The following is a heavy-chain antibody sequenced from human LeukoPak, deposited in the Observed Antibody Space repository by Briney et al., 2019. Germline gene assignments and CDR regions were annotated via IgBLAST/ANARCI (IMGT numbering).Heavy chain of an antibody. CDR2: IHTSGST. V-gene: IGHV4-4*07. Sequence: PETLSLTRTHSGGSISSYYWSWLRQPAGQGLEWIGRIHTSGSTNYNPSLKSRVTMSVDTSKNQFSLNLSSVTAADTAVYYCARHDYSNYPVFNYWGQGTLVTVSS. CDR1: GGSISSYY. D-gene: IGHD4-11*01. J-gene: IGHJ4*02. CDR3: ARHDYSNYPVFNY.